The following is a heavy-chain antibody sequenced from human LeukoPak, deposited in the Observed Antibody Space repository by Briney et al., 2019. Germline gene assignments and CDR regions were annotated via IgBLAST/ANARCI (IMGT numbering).Heavy chain of an antibody. D-gene: IGHD3-10*01. CDR1: GFTFSTYA. CDR3: AKLLMAMVRGVDIDC. Sequence: PGGSLRLSCAASGFTFSTYAMAWVRQAPGKGLEWVSSITGSGDGTSAADSVKGRFSISRDNSKNTLYLQMNSLRAEDTAVYYCAKLLMAMVRGVDIDCWGQGTLVTVSS. CDR2: ITGSGDGT. J-gene: IGHJ4*02. V-gene: IGHV3-23*01.